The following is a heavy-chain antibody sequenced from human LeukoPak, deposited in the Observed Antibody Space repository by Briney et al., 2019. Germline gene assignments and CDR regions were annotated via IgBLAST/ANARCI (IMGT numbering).Heavy chain of an antibody. CDR1: GGSISSSGYY. J-gene: IGHJ6*02. Sequence: SETLSLTCTVSGGSISSSGYYWGWIRQPPGKGLEWIGSIYYSGSTYYNPSLKSRVTISVDTSKNQFSLKLSSVTAADTAVYYCARGPGYCSSTSCYPLLYYYYYGMDVWGQGTTVTVSS. V-gene: IGHV4-39*07. D-gene: IGHD2-2*01. CDR3: ARGPGYCSSTSCYPLLYYYYYGMDV. CDR2: IYYSGST.